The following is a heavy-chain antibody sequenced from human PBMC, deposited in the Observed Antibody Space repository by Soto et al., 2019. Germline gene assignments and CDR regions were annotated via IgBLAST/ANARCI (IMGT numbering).Heavy chain of an antibody. CDR1: GYTFNGYY. CDR2: INPNSGST. J-gene: IGHJ4*02. CDR3: AIGGVILMGDGGFDY. D-gene: IGHD3-16*01. V-gene: IGHV1-2*02. Sequence: EASVKVSCKASGYTFNGYYMHCVRQAPGQGLEWMGWINPNSGSTNYAQKFQGRVTMTRDTSISTAYMELSRLRSEDTAVYYCAIGGVILMGDGGFDYWVQGTLVTVSS.